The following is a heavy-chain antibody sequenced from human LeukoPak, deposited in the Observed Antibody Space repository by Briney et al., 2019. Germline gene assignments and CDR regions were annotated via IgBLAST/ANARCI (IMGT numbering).Heavy chain of an antibody. Sequence: GGSLRLSCAASGFTFSSYAMSWVRQAPGKGLEWVSAISGSGGSTYYANSVKGRFTISRDNSKNTRYLQMNSLRAEDTAVYYCARHGLGVPEGYWGQGTLVTVSS. CDR2: ISGSGGST. J-gene: IGHJ4*02. CDR3: ARHGLGVPEGY. D-gene: IGHD3-10*01. CDR1: GFTFSSYA. V-gene: IGHV3-23*01.